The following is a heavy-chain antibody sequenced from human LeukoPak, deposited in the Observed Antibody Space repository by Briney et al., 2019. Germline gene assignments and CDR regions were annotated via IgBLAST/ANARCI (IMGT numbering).Heavy chain of an antibody. Sequence: GGSLRLSCAASGFTFSSYAMSWVRQAPGKGLEWVSAISGSGGSTYYADSVKGRFTISRDNSKNTLYLQMSSLRAEDTAVYYCANFRRRSPRDYWGQGTLVTVSS. D-gene: IGHD1-26*01. CDR1: GFTFSSYA. CDR3: ANFRRRSPRDY. CDR2: ISGSGGST. V-gene: IGHV3-23*01. J-gene: IGHJ4*02.